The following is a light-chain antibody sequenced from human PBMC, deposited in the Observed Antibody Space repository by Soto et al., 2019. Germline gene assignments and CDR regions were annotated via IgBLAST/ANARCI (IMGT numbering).Light chain of an antibody. J-gene: IGKJ1*01. Sequence: DIQMTQSPSSLSASVGDRVTITCQASQNITNYLNWYQQKPGRAPKLLIYDASNLEAGVPSRFRGSGSGTEFTLTISSLQPDDFATYYCQHYNSYSEAFGQGTKVDI. CDR3: QHYNSYSEA. CDR1: QNITNY. V-gene: IGKV1-33*01. CDR2: DAS.